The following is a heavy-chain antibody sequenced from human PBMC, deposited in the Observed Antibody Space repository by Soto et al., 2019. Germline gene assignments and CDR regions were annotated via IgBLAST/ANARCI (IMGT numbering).Heavy chain of an antibody. J-gene: IGHJ4*02. CDR2: IDPTDSYT. V-gene: IGHV5-10-1*01. D-gene: IGHD6-13*01. Sequence: GESLKISCQASGYSFTTYWISWVRQMPGKGLECMGRIDPTDSYTDYGPSFEGHVTMSVDKSISTAYLQWSSLKASDTAMYYCARHEVGIAAAGPVDYWGQGTLVTVSS. CDR3: ARHEVGIAAAGPVDY. CDR1: GYSFTTYW.